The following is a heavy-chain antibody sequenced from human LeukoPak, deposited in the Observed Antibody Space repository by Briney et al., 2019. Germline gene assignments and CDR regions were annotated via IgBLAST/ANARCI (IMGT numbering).Heavy chain of an antibody. CDR1: GLSFSSFA. D-gene: IGHD2-8*02. CDR2: IRGNGET. J-gene: IGHJ6*02. V-gene: IGHV3-23*01. CDR3: AKVISGPNYYYGMDV. Sequence: SGGSLRLSCAASGLSFSSFAMSWVRQGPARGLEWVSSIRGNGETFYADSVKGRFTISRDNSKNTLYLQMNSLRAEDTAVYYCAKVISGPNYYYGMDVWGQGTTVTVSS.